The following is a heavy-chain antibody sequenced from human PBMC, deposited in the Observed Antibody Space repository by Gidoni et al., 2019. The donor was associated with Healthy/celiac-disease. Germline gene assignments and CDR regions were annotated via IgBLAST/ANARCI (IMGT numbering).Heavy chain of an antibody. CDR3: ARESRAFDI. Sequence: QVQLVQSGAEVKKPGASVTVSCKASGYTFTSYYMHWVRPAPGQGLEWMGIINPSGGSTSYAQKFQGRVTMTRDTSTSTVYMELSSLRSEYTAVYYCARESRAFDIWGQGTMVTVSS. J-gene: IGHJ3*02. CDR1: GYTFTSYY. V-gene: IGHV1-46*03. CDR2: INPSGGST.